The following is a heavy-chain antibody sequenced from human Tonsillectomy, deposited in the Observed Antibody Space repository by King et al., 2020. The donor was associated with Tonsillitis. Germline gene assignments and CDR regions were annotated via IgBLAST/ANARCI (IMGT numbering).Heavy chain of an antibody. CDR2: INPDSGGT. V-gene: IGHV1-2*02. J-gene: IGHJ6*02. D-gene: IGHD5-24*01. CDR1: AYTFTAYY. Sequence: VQLVESGAEVKKPGASVKVSCKASAYTFTAYYMHWVRQAPGQGLEWMGWINPDSGGTNYAQKFQGRVTMTRDMSITTAYMELRRLRSDDTAVYYCARDHNYGLDVWGQGTTVTVSS. CDR3: ARDHNYGLDV.